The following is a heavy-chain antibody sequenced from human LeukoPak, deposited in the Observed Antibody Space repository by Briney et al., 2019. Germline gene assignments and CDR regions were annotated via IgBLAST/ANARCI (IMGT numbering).Heavy chain of an antibody. CDR2: ISSSSSYI. CDR3: ARDLPSH. Sequence: GGSLRLSCAASRFTFSGYSMKWVRQAPGKGREWVSSISSSSSYISYADSGKGRFTPSRAKATNSLYPPMNSLRSEVPAVRYCARDLPSHWGDGTLVTASP. J-gene: IGHJ4*01. V-gene: IGHV3-21*01. CDR1: RFTFSGYS.